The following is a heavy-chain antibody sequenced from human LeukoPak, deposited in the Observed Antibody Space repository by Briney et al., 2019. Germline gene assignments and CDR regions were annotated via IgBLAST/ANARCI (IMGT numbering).Heavy chain of an antibody. J-gene: IGHJ4*02. CDR1: GGSFSGYF. CDR2: INHSGST. V-gene: IGHV4-34*01. D-gene: IGHD6-6*01. CDR3: AREDDGIAARLD. Sequence: SETLSLTCAVYGGSFSGYFWSWIRQPPGKGLEWIGEINHSGSTNYNPSLKSRVTISVDTSKNQFSLKLSSVTAADTAVYYCAREDDGIAARLDWGQGTLVTVSS.